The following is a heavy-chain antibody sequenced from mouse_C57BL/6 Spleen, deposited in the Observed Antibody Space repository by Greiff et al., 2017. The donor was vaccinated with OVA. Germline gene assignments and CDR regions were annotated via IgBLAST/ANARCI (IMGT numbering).Heavy chain of an antibody. CDR3: ARSKYYGRGWYFDV. J-gene: IGHJ1*03. CDR1: GYTFTSYW. V-gene: IGHV1-53*01. CDR2: INPSNGGT. D-gene: IGHD1-1*01. Sequence: VQLQQPGTELVKPGASVKLSCKASGYTFTSYWMHWVKQRPGQGLEWIGNINPSNGGTNYNEKFKSKATLTVDKSSSTAYLQLSSLTSEDSAVYYCARSKYYGRGWYFDVWGTGTTVTVSS.